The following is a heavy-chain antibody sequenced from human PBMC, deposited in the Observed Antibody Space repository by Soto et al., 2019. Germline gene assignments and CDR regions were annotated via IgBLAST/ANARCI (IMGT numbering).Heavy chain of an antibody. Sequence: SETLSLTCTVSGGSISSYYWSWIRQPPGKGLEWIGYIYYSGSTNYNPSLKSRVTISVDTSKNQFSLKLSSVTAADTAVYYCARGGYDYVWGSYRPYYFDYWGQGTLVTVSS. J-gene: IGHJ4*02. CDR2: IYYSGST. CDR3: ARGGYDYVWGSYRPYYFDY. D-gene: IGHD3-16*02. V-gene: IGHV4-59*01. CDR1: GGSISSYY.